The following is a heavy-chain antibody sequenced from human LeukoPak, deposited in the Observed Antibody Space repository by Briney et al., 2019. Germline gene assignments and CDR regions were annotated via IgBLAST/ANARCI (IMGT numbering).Heavy chain of an antibody. Sequence: ASVTVSCKASGGTFSSYAISWVRQAPGQGLEWMGGIIPIFGTANYAQKFQGRVTITADESTSTAYMELSSLRSEDTAVYYCARGRSIVPAAKWYYYYYYMDVWGKGTTVTVSS. D-gene: IGHD2-2*01. CDR2: IIPIFGTA. J-gene: IGHJ6*03. V-gene: IGHV1-69*13. CDR1: GGTFSSYA. CDR3: ARGRSIVPAAKWYYYYYYMDV.